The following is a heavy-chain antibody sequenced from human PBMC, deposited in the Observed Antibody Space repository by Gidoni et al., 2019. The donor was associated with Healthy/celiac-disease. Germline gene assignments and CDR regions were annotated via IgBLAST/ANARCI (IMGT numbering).Heavy chain of an antibody. CDR3: ARDTGYYYGMDV. CDR2: ISYDGRNT. J-gene: IGHJ6*02. CDR1: GATVGSYE. V-gene: IGHV3-30-3*01. Sequence: QGQLVESGGGVVQPGRSRRLAGAASGATVGSYEMHWVRQAPGQGLEGVAVISYDGRNTYSAASVTGRFTISRANSKTTLYLHMNSLRAADTAVYYCARDTGYYYGMDVWGQGTTVTVSS.